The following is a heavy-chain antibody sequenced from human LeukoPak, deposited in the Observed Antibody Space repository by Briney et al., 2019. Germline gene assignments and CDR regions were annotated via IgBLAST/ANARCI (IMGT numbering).Heavy chain of an antibody. J-gene: IGHJ4*02. CDR3: ARESTDDSSGWYFDY. CDR1: GYTFTSNG. Sequence: ASVKVSCKASGYTFTSNGISWVRQAPGQGLEWMGWISAYNGNTIYAQKLQGRVTMTTDTSTSTAYIELRSLRSDDTAVYYCARESTDDSSGWYFDYWGQGTLVTVSS. D-gene: IGHD6-19*01. CDR2: ISAYNGNT. V-gene: IGHV1-18*01.